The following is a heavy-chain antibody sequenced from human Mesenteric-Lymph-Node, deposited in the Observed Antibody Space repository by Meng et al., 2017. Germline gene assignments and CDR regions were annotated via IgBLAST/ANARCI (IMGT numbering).Heavy chain of an antibody. CDR3: ARGSPVGAATDY. Sequence: WVRQPPGKGLEWIGSIYYSGSTYYNPSLKSRVTISVDTSKNQFSLKLSSVTAADTAVYYCARGSPVGAATDYWGQGTLVTVSS. D-gene: IGHD3-16*01. V-gene: IGHV4-39*07. CDR2: IYYSGST. J-gene: IGHJ4*02.